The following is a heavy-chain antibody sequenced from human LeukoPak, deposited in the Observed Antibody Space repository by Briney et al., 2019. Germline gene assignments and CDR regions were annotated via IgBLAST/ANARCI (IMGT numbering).Heavy chain of an antibody. J-gene: IGHJ3*02. CDR2: INPNSGGT. V-gene: IGHV1-2*04. Sequence: ASVRVSCKASGYTFTGYYMHWVRQAPGQGLEWMGWINPNSGGTNYAQKFQGWVTMTRDTSISTAYMELSRLRSDDTAVYYCARVGSSSERGAFDIWGQGTMVTASS. CDR1: GYTFTGYY. D-gene: IGHD6-13*01. CDR3: ARVGSSSERGAFDI.